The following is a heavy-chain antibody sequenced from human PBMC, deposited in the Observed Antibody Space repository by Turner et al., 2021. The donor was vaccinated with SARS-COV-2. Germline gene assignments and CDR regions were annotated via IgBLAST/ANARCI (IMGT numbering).Heavy chain of an antibody. CDR3: ARDKLLWFGELLATRPAYYYGMDV. CDR1: GYIFTAHY. D-gene: IGHD3-10*01. J-gene: IGHJ6*02. V-gene: IGHV1-46*01. CDR2: INPSGGTT. Sequence: QVHLVQSEPETRKPGASVKISCKSSGYIFTAHYFHWVRQAPGQGLEWMGTINPSGGTTSYAQKFQGRVTMTRDTSTSTVYMELSSLRSEDTAVYFCARDKLLWFGELLATRPAYYYGMDVWGQGTTVTVSS.